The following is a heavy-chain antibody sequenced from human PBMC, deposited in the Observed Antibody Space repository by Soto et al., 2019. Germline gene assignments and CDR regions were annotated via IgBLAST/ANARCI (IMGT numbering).Heavy chain of an antibody. D-gene: IGHD1-26*01. Sequence: GGSLRLSCSASGFTFRSYGMHWVRKAPGKGLEWVAVIWYDGSNKYYADSVKGRFTISRDNSKNTLYLQMNSLRAEDTAVYYCARDRENVVGAFDPWGQGTLVTVSS. CDR3: ARDRENVVGAFDP. CDR2: IWYDGSNK. J-gene: IGHJ5*02. V-gene: IGHV3-33*01. CDR1: GFTFRSYG.